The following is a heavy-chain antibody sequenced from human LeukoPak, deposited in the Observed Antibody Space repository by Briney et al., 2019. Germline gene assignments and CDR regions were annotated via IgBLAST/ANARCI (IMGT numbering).Heavy chain of an antibody. J-gene: IGHJ6*03. D-gene: IGHD3-10*01. CDR2: IIPIFGTA. Sequence: RVASVKVSCKASGGTFSSYAISWVRQAPGQGLEWMGGIIPIFGTANYAQKFQGRVTITADESTSTAYMELSSLRSEDTAVYYCARGGDDGYYYYYMDVWGKGTTVTVSS. V-gene: IGHV1-69*01. CDR1: GGTFSSYA. CDR3: ARGGDDGYYYYYMDV.